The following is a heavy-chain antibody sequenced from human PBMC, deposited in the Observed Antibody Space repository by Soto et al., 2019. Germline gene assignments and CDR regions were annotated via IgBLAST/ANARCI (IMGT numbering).Heavy chain of an antibody. Sequence: PGGSLRLSCSASGFTFSSYAMHWVRQAPGKGLEYVSAISSNGGSTYYADSVKGRFTISRDNSKNTLYLQMSSLRAEDTAVYYCVISTSITIFGVVIIPSTFDYWGQGT. V-gene: IGHV3-64D*06. CDR3: VISTSITIFGVVIIPSTFDY. D-gene: IGHD3-3*01. J-gene: IGHJ4*02. CDR2: ISSNGGST. CDR1: GFTFSSYA.